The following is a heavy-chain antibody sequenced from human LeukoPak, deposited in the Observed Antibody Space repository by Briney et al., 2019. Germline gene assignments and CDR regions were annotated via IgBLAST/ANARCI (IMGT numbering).Heavy chain of an antibody. D-gene: IGHD6-13*01. J-gene: IGHJ4*02. V-gene: IGHV4-59*01. Sequence: SETLSLTCTVSGGSISSYYWSWIRQPPGKGLEWIGYIYYSGNTNYNPSLKSRVTISVDTSKNQFSLKLSSVTAADKDVYYCACSIEAAGLFDYWGQGTLVTVSS. CDR2: IYYSGNT. CDR3: ACSIEAAGLFDY. CDR1: GGSISSYY.